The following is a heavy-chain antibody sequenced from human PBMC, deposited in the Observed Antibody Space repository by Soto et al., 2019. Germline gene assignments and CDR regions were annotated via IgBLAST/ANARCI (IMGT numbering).Heavy chain of an antibody. CDR3: AKEVVRFGTEHYGLDV. Sequence: EVQLVESGGVVVQPGGSLRPSCAPPGFTLVAYTMHWDLQVPGTGMDRVSLTIWDGGTTYYADSVKGRITISRDNSKKSLYLEMNSLTTEDTALYYCAKEVVRFGTEHYGLDVWGQGTTVTVSS. V-gene: IGHV3-43*01. D-gene: IGHD3-10*01. CDR2: TIWDGGTT. J-gene: IGHJ6*02. CDR1: GFTLVAYT.